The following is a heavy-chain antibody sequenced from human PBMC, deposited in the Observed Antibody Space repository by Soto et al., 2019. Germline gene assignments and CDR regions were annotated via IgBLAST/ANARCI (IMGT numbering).Heavy chain of an antibody. D-gene: IGHD3-22*01. CDR1: GFTFSSYS. Sequence: EVQLVESGGGLVQPGGSLRLSCAASGFTFSSYSMNWVRQAPGKGLEWVSYISSSSSTIYYADSVKGRFTISRDNAKNSLYLQMNSLRAEDTAVYYCARDADSAPQDEPGSAFDIWGQGTMVTVSS. CDR2: ISSSSSTI. J-gene: IGHJ3*02. CDR3: ARDADSAPQDEPGSAFDI. V-gene: IGHV3-48*01.